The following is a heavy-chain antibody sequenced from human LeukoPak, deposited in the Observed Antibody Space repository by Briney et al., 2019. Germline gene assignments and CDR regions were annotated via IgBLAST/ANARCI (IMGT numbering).Heavy chain of an antibody. J-gene: IGHJ3*02. Sequence: SETLSLTCSVSGGSISSYYWSWIRQPPGKGLEWIGYIYYSGSTNYNPSLKSRVTISVDTSKNQFSLKLSSVTAADTAVYYCARDSIVGATLVAFDIWGQGTMVTVSA. CDR2: IYYSGST. CDR1: GGSISSYY. CDR3: ARDSIVGATLVAFDI. V-gene: IGHV4-59*01. D-gene: IGHD1-26*01.